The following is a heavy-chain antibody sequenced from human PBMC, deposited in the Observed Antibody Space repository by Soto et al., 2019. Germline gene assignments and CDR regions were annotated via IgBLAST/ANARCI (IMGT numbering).Heavy chain of an antibody. V-gene: IGHV4-31*03. D-gene: IGHD3-10*01. J-gene: IGHJ4*02. CDR1: GGSIRSPNFS. Sequence: QVQLQESGPGLVKPSQTLSLTCTVIGGSIRSPNFSWSWIRQHPGKGPEWIGNIHYNGTTTYSPPIASRLTISLGPSKNQFSLPLKSVTAAPTAVYYCSRETPLWFGALSQWGQGTLVTVSS. CDR2: IHYNGTT. CDR3: SRETPLWFGALSQ.